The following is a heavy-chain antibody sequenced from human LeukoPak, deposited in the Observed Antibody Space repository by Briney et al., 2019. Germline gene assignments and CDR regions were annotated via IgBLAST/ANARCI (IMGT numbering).Heavy chain of an antibody. Sequence: GGSLRLSCAASGFTFSTYAMHWVRQAPGKVLEWVAVTSFDGTTKYYADSVKGRFTVSRDNSKNTLILQMNSLRAEDTAVYYCARGSSTNCYGGNCFYYYMAVWGKGTTVTVSS. CDR2: TSFDGTTK. V-gene: IGHV3-30*04. CDR1: GFTFSTYA. CDR3: ARGSSTNCYGGNCFYYYMAV. D-gene: IGHD2-2*01. J-gene: IGHJ6*03.